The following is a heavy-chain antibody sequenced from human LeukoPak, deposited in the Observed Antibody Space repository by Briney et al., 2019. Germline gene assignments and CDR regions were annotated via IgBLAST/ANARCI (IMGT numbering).Heavy chain of an antibody. CDR2: ISYDGSNK. D-gene: IGHD3-16*01. Sequence: PGRSPRLSCAASGFTFSSYGMHWVRQAPGKGLEWVAVISYDGSNKCYADSVKGRFTISRDNAKNSLCLQLNSLRAEDTAVYYCVRDPGWGAFDIWGQGTMVTVSS. J-gene: IGHJ3*02. CDR1: GFTFSSYG. V-gene: IGHV3-30*03. CDR3: VRDPGWGAFDI.